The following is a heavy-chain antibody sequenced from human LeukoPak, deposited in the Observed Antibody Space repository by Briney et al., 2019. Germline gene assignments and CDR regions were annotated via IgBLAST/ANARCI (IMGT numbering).Heavy chain of an antibody. V-gene: IGHV3-23*01. CDR3: AKDAFRTRGWYYFDY. CDR1: GFNFGFYA. J-gene: IGHJ4*02. CDR2: IVDSGGST. Sequence: PGGSLRLSCAASGFNFGFYAMSWVRQAPGKGLEWVSAIVDSGGSTYYADSVKGRFTISRDNSKNTLYLQMNSLRAEDTAIYYCAKDAFRTRGWYYFDYWGQGTLVAVSS. D-gene: IGHD6-19*01.